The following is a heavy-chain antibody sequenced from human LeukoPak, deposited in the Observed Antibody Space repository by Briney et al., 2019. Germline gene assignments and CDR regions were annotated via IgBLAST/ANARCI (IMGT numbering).Heavy chain of an antibody. V-gene: IGHV4-59*01. CDR2: LYPSGST. CDR3: AGGHYPLEY. J-gene: IGHJ1*01. D-gene: IGHD6-6*01. CDR1: GGSINSGY. Sequence: KPSETLTLTCSVSGGSINSGYWSWIRQPPGKGLEWIGLLYPSGSTNYNPSLKSRVTISVDTSRTQFSLKLSSMTAADTAVYYCAGGHYPLEYWGQGTRVIVSS.